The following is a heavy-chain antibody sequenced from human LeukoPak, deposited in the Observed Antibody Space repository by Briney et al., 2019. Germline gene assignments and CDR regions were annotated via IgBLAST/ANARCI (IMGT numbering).Heavy chain of an antibody. Sequence: GASVKVSCKASGYTFTGYYMHWVRQAPGQGLEWMGWINPNSGGTNYAQKFQGWVTMTRDTSISTAYMELSRLRSDDTAVYYCAREGGGPSGWSFYSYSSGRDVGAKG. D-gene: IGHD6-13*01. CDR1: GYTFTGYY. V-gene: IGHV1-2*04. CDR2: INPNSGGT. J-gene: IGHJ6*02. CDR3: AREGGGPSGWSFYSYSSGRDV.